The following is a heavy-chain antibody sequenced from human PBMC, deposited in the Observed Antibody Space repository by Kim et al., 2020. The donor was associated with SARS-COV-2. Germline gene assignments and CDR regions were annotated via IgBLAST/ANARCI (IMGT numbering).Heavy chain of an antibody. CDR1: GFTFSSYW. CDR3: AREATPYVDIVVGGMDV. D-gene: IGHD5-12*01. V-gene: IGHV3-7*01. Sequence: GGSLRLSCAASGFTFSSYWMSWVRQAPGKGLEWVANIKQDGSEKYYVDSVKGRFTISRDNAKNSLYLQMNSLRAEDTAVYYCAREATPYVDIVVGGMDVCGQGTTVTVSS. J-gene: IGHJ6*02. CDR2: IKQDGSEK.